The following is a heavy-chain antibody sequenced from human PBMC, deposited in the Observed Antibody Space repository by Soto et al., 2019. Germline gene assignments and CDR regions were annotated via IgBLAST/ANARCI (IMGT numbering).Heavy chain of an antibody. CDR1: GFTFSSYG. D-gene: IGHD3-10*01. J-gene: IGHJ6*02. CDR2: ISYDGSNK. Sequence: LRLSCAASGFTFSSYGMHWVRQAPGKGLEWVAVISYDGSNKYYADSVKGRFTISRDNSKNTLYLQMNSLRAEDTAVYYRAKLMVRGAYYYYYGMDVWGQGTTVTVSS. V-gene: IGHV3-30*18. CDR3: AKLMVRGAYYYYYGMDV.